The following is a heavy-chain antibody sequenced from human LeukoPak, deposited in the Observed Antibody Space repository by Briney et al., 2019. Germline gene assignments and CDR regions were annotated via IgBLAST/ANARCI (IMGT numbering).Heavy chain of an antibody. V-gene: IGHV3-23*01. CDR3: TSWGDTTAEYFQR. Sequence: GGSLRLSCAASGFTFSSYVMNWVRQAPGKGLEWVSAVSGSGSSTYYADSVKGRFTISRDNSKNTLYLQMNSLRVEDTAVYYCTSWGDTTAEYFQRWGQGTLVTVSS. CDR1: GFTFSSYV. CDR2: VSGSGSST. D-gene: IGHD2-21*02. J-gene: IGHJ1*01.